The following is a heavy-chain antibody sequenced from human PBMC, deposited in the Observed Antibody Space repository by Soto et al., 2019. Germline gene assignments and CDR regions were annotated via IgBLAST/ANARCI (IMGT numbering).Heavy chain of an antibody. Sequence: EVQLLESGGGLVQPGGSLRLSCAASGFTFRIYAMSWVRQVPVKGLEWVSTISDSADSAYYADSVKGRFTISRDNSKNTLYRQMNSLRAEDTAVYYCARPYGGKIGDALDLCGQVTTVTVSS. J-gene: IGHJ3*01. CDR3: ARPYGGKIGDALDL. CDR2: ISDSADSA. V-gene: IGHV3-23*01. CDR1: GFTFRIYA. D-gene: IGHD2-15*01.